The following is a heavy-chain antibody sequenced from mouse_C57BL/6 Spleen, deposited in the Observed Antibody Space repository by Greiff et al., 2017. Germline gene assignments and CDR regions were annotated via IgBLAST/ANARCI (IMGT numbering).Heavy chain of an antibody. Sequence: VQLQESGPELVKPGASVKISCKASGYAFSSSWMNWVKQRPGKGLEWIGRIYPGDGDTNYNGNFKGKATLTADKSSHTAYMQLSSLTSEDSAVYCCARDYYGSSYCAMDYWGQGTSVTVSS. J-gene: IGHJ4*01. CDR2: IYPGDGDT. V-gene: IGHV1-82*01. CDR1: GYAFSSSW. D-gene: IGHD1-1*01. CDR3: ARDYYGSSYCAMDY.